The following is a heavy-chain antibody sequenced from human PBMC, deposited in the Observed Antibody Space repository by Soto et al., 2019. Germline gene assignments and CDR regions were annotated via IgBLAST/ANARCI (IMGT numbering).Heavy chain of an antibody. D-gene: IGHD3-10*02. CDR3: AAAHVRDDNKNIYYVKWFDL. CDR1: GFTFSSSA. J-gene: IGHJ5*02. CDR2: IVVGSGDT. Sequence: VASVKVSCKTSGFTFSSSAIQWMRQARGQRLEWIGWIVVGSGDTKYAQKFQQRVTMTRDVSTTTAYMELSSLRSEDTAVYYCAAAHVRDDNKNIYYVKWFDLWGQGRLVTVSS. V-gene: IGHV1-58*02.